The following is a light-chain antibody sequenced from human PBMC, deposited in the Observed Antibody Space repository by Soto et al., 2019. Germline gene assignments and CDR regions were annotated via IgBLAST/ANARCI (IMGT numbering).Light chain of an antibody. V-gene: IGKV3-15*01. CDR1: QGIGDT. CDR2: DPS. CDR3: HHYVTWALT. Sequence: EIVMTQSPATLSVSPGEGATLSCRASQGIGDTLAWYQQKPGQTPSLLIDDPSIRATGVPARVSGSRSGAECTLTSASLQSEDLAVDDWHHYVTWALTFGGGTKVESK. J-gene: IGKJ4*01.